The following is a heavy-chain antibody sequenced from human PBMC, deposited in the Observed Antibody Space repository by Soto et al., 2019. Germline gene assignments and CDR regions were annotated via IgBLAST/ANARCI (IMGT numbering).Heavy chain of an antibody. CDR3: ARCHKKYSSSYEY. J-gene: IGHJ4*02. Sequence: EVQLVESGGGLVQPGGSLRLSCAASGFTVSSNYMSWVRQAPGKGLEWVSVIYSGGSTYYADSVKGRCTISRDNSKHSLYLQMNSLRAEDTAVYYCARCHKKYSSSYEYWGQGTLVTVSS. CDR2: IYSGGST. D-gene: IGHD6-6*01. CDR1: GFTVSSNY. V-gene: IGHV3-66*01.